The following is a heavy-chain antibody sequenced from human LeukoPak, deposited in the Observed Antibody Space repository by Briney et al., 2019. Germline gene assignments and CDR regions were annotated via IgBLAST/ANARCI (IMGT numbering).Heavy chain of an antibody. CDR3: ARDGEYCSSTSCYLDY. Sequence: GGSLRLSCAASGFTISSYMMSWVRQAPGKGLEWVSYSSSSGSIIYCTDSVKGRFTISRDNAKNSLSLQMNSLRAEDTAVYYCARDGEYCSSTSCYLDYWGQGTLVTVSS. D-gene: IGHD2-2*01. J-gene: IGHJ4*02. CDR1: GFTISSYM. V-gene: IGHV3-48*04. CDR2: SSSSGSII.